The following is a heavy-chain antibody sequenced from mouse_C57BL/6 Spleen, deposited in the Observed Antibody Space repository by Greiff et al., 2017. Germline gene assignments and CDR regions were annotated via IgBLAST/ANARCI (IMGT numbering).Heavy chain of an antibody. CDR2: INPNNGGT. Sequence: EVQLQQSGPELVKPGASVKMSCKASGYTFTDYNMHWVKQSHGKSLEWIGYINPNNGGTSYNQKFKGKATLTVYKSSSTAYMELRRLTSEDSAVYYCARSENAMDYWGQGTSVTVAS. CDR3: ARSENAMDY. CDR1: GYTFTDYN. V-gene: IGHV1-22*01. J-gene: IGHJ4*01.